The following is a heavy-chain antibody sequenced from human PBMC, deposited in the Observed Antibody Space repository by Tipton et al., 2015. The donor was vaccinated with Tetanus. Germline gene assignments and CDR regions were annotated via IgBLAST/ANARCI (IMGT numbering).Heavy chain of an antibody. Sequence: TLSLTCNVSGGSISGYYWSWIRQPPGKGLEWIGNLHYTGSTKYNPSLKSRVTMSVDTSKNHFSLNLRSVTAADTAVYFYARDPGDFASGGTFDIWGQGTMVAVSS. CDR1: GGSISGYY. D-gene: IGHD4-23*01. V-gene: IGHV4-59*01. J-gene: IGHJ3*02. CDR2: LHYTGST. CDR3: ARDPGDFASGGTFDI.